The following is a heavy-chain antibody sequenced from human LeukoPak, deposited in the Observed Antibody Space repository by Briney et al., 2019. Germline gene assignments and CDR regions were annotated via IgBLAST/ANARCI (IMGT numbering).Heavy chain of an antibody. CDR2: INTKTGNP. D-gene: IGHD3-22*01. CDR3: ARVGSSGYYYV. J-gene: IGHJ4*02. Sequence: ASVKVSCKASGYTFTSFAMNWVRQAPGQGLEWMGWINTKTGNPTYGQGFTGRFVFSLDTSVSTAYLQINSLKAEDTAVYYCARVGSSGYYYVWGQGTLVTVSS. CDR1: GYTFTSFA. V-gene: IGHV7-4-1*02.